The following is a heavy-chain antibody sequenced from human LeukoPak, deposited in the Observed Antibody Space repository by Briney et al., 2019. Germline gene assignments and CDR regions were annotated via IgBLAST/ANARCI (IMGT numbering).Heavy chain of an antibody. CDR1: GFTFSSYS. J-gene: IGHJ4*02. CDR2: ISSGSYI. D-gene: IGHD2-21*02. Sequence: GGSLRLSCAASGFTFSSYSMNWVRQAPGKGLEWVSSISSGSYIYYADSVKGRFTISRDNAKNSLYLQMNSLRAEDTAVYYCAVSKSDAPDYWGQGTLVTVSS. CDR3: AVSKSDAPDY. V-gene: IGHV3-21*01.